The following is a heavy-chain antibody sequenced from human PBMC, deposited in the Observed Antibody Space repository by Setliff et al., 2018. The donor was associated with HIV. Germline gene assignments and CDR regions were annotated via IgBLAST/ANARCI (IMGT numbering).Heavy chain of an antibody. V-gene: IGHV1-69*02. J-gene: IGHJ6*04. CDR1: GGTFSDYT. D-gene: IGHD1-26*01. CDR2: IIPIIGIE. CDR3: ASAIVGLGYNFFSVDV. Sequence: SVKVSCKASGGTFSDYTVNWVRQAPGQGLEWMGRIIPIIGIENYAQKFQGRVTITTDESTSTAYMELSSLRSEDTAVYYCASAIVGLGYNFFSVDVWGKGTTVTVSS.